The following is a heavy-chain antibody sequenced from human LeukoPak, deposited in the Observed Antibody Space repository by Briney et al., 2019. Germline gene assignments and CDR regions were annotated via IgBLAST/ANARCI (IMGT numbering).Heavy chain of an antibody. J-gene: IGHJ4*02. V-gene: IGHV3-21*01. Sequence: GGSLRLSCAASGFTFSSYSMNWVRQAPGKGLEWVSSISSSSSYIYYADSVKGRFTISRDNAKNSLYLQMNSLRAEDTAVYYCARGLGLGTYLDYWGQGTLVTVS. CDR1: GFTFSSYS. CDR2: ISSSSSYI. D-gene: IGHD3-9*01. CDR3: ARGLGLGTYLDY.